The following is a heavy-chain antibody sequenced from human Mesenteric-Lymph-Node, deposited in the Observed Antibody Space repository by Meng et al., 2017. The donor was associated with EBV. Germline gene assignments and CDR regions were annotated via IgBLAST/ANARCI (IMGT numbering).Heavy chain of an antibody. V-gene: IGHV4-39*01. CDR1: GGSIGSSSHY. Sequence: RLQARGPGSVRPSGTRSVTCTVSGGSIGSSSHYWGWIRQPPGKGLEWIGSMFYSGNTYYNSSLKSRVSISVDTSRDQFALKLSSVTAADTAVYYCARHIPHLDYFDYWGQGTLVTVSS. CDR2: MFYSGNT. J-gene: IGHJ4*02. D-gene: IGHD2-21*01. CDR3: ARHIPHLDYFDY.